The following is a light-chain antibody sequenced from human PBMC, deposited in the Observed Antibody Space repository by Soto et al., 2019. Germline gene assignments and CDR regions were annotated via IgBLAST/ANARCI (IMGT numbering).Light chain of an antibody. V-gene: IGLV7-43*01. J-gene: IGLJ2*01. CDR1: TGPVTSDYY. CDR3: LLSYGAAVV. CDR2: STT. Sequence: QTVGTQEPSLTVSTGGTVTLTCASSTGPVTSDYYPNWFQQKPGQAPRALIYSTTQKHSWTPARFSGSLLWGKAALTLSGVQPEYETDYYCLLSYGAAVVFGGGTQLTVL.